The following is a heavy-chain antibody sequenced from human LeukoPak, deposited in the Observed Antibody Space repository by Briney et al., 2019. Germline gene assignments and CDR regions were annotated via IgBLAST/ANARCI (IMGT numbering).Heavy chain of an antibody. J-gene: IGHJ4*02. CDR1: GFTFSSYT. Sequence: KSGGSLRLSCAASGFTFSSYTMNWVRQAPGKGLEWVSSISTSSIYIYYADSVKGRFTISRDNAKNSLYLQMNSLRAEDTAVYYCAKDRNLGYYGSGSYYFYWGQGTLVTVSS. V-gene: IGHV3-21*04. D-gene: IGHD3-10*01. CDR2: ISTSSIYI. CDR3: AKDRNLGYYGSGSYYFY.